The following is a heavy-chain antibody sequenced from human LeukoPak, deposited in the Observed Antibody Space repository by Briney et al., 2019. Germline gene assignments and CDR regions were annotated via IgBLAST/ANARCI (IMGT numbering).Heavy chain of an antibody. Sequence: SGSTYYNPSLKSRVPISVDTPKAQFSLKLSSVTAADTAVYYCARSPVGMVRGVPGYYYMDVWGKGTTVTVSS. D-gene: IGHD3-10*01. CDR3: ARSPVGMVRGVPGYYYMDV. J-gene: IGHJ6*03. CDR2: SGST. V-gene: IGHV4-39*01.